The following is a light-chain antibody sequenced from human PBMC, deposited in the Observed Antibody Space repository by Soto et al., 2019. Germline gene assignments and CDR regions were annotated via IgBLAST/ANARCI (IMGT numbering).Light chain of an antibody. CDR2: DAS. V-gene: IGKV1-5*01. CDR3: QQYET. CDR1: QTISSW. J-gene: IGKJ1*01. Sequence: DIQMTQTPSTLSGSVGDRVTITCRASQTISSWLAWYQQKPGKAPKLLIYDASSLESGVPSRFSGSGSGTEFTLTISSLQPDDFATYYCQQYETFGQGTKVDIK.